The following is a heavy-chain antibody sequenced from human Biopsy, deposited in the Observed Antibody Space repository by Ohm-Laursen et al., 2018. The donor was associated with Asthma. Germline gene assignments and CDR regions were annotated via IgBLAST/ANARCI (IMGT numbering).Heavy chain of an antibody. J-gene: IGHJ4*02. CDR2: IYSGGTS. V-gene: IGHV3-53*01. CDR3: AKDWKSLYVQYFFEY. D-gene: IGHD5/OR15-5a*01. Sequence: GTLSLTCTVSGGSISSGAYYWSWVRQPPGKGLEWVSVIYSGGTSHTADSVRGRFTISRDCSKNTLYLQMHSLRAEDTAVYYCAKDWKSLYVQYFFEYWGQGTLVTVSS. CDR1: GGSISSGAYY.